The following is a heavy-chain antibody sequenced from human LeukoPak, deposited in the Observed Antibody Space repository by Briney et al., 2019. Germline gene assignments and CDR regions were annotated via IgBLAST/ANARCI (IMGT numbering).Heavy chain of an antibody. Sequence: SETLSLTCTVPGGSISNSSYYGAWIRQPPGKGLEWIGSIYYSGNPFYNLSIKSRVTILVDTSNSQFSLEVDSVTAADTAMYYCASQLDTTGYYTGFIDSWGQGALVTVSS. CDR2: IYYSGNP. V-gene: IGHV4-39*01. CDR3: ASQLDTTGYYTGFIDS. D-gene: IGHD3/OR15-3a*01. CDR1: GGSISNSSYY. J-gene: IGHJ4*02.